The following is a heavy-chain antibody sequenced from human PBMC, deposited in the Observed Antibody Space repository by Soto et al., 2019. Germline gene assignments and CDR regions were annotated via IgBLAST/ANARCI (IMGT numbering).Heavy chain of an antibody. CDR1: GGSISSGGYY. CDR2: IYYSGST. D-gene: IGHD5-12*01. Sequence: SETLSLTCTVSGGSISSGGYYWSWIRQHPGKGLEWIGYIYYSGSTYYNPSLKSRVTISVDTSKNQFSLKLSSVTAADTAVYYCARDRWHRGYDYYYYYGMDVWGQGTTVTVS. V-gene: IGHV4-31*03. J-gene: IGHJ6*02. CDR3: ARDRWHRGYDYYYYYGMDV.